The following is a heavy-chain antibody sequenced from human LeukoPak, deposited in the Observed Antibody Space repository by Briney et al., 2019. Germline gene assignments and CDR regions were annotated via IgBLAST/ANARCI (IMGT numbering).Heavy chain of an antibody. CDR3: ARVDYGDYGFDY. D-gene: IGHD4-17*01. V-gene: IGHV3-66*01. J-gene: IGHJ4*02. CDR1: GFTVSSNY. CDR2: IYSGGST. Sequence: GGSLRLSCAASGFTVSSNYMSWVRQAPGKGLEGVSVIYSGGSTYYADSVKGRFTISRDNSKNTLYLQMNSLRAEDTAVYYCARVDYGDYGFDYWGQGTLVTVSS.